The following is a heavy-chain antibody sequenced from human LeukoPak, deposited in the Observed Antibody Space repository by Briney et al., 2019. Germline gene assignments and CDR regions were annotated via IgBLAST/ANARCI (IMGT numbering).Heavy chain of an antibody. CDR3: ARSSGQYQLLCYYHSIDV. Sequence: ALSLTRLVSRGSLTHGNYHASWVRRPAGRGLEGSRRIFARGNTNYNPSLKGRVTISVDTSKNQFFLQLTSVTAADTAVYYCARSSGQYQLLCYYHSIDVWGKGTTVTVSS. CDR1: RGSLTHGNYH. V-gene: IGHV4-61*02. CDR2: IFARGNT. J-gene: IGHJ6*03. D-gene: IGHD2-2*01.